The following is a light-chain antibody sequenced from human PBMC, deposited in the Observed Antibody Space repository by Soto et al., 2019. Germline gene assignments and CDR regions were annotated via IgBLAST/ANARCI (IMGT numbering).Light chain of an antibody. CDR1: QVISRW. Sequence: DIQMTQSPSFVSASVGDRVTITCRASQVISRWLAWNQQRPGKAPELMIYGASSLQSGVPSRFSDSGSGTDFTLTISSLQPEDFATYYRQQANSFPLTFGQGTRREIK. CDR3: QQANSFPLT. CDR2: GAS. V-gene: IGKV1-12*01. J-gene: IGKJ5*01.